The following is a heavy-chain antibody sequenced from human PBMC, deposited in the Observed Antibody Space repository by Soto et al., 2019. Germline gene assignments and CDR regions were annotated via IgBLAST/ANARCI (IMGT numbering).Heavy chain of an antibody. CDR1: GGTFSSYA. Sequence: SVKVSCKASGGTFSSYAISWVRQAPGQGLEWMGGIIPIFGTANYAQKFQGRVTITADESTSTAYMELSSPRSEDTAVYYGARGRGIAAAGTYYYYYGMDVWGQGTTVTVSS. D-gene: IGHD6-13*01. V-gene: IGHV1-69*13. CDR3: ARGRGIAAAGTYYYYYGMDV. J-gene: IGHJ6*02. CDR2: IIPIFGTA.